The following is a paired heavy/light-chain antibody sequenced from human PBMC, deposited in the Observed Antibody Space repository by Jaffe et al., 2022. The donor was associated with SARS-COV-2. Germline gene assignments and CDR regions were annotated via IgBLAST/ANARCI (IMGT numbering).Heavy chain of an antibody. V-gene: IGHV4-34*01. D-gene: IGHD2-2*01. Sequence: QVQLQQWGAGLLKPSETLSLTCAVYGGSFSGYYWSWIRQPPGKGLEWIGEINHSGSTNYNPSLKSRVTISVDTSKNQVSLKLRSVTAADTAVYYCAIRDVVVVPPVPRRWDFDPWGQGTLVTVSS. J-gene: IGHJ5*02. CDR2: INHSGST. CDR1: GGSFSGYY. CDR3: AIRDVVVVPPVPRRWDFDP.
Light chain of an antibody. Sequence: ETVLTQSPATLSLSPGERATLSCRASQSISTSLTWFQQKPGQPPRPLIYEASKRATGIPARFSGSGSGTDFTLTISSLEPEDFAVYYCQQRSNWPLTFGGGTKVEIK. CDR1: QSISTS. J-gene: IGKJ4*01. CDR3: QQRSNWPLT. V-gene: IGKV3-11*01. CDR2: EAS.